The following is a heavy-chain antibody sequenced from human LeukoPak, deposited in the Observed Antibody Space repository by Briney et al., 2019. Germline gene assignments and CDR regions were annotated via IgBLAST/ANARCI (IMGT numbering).Heavy chain of an antibody. V-gene: IGHV4-38-2*02. CDR1: GYSLTSGYY. D-gene: IGHD2-2*02. CDR2: VYHSGDT. CDR3: ARHSRRCSSTTCYTGAFDI. Sequence: PSETLSLTCTLSGYSLTSGYYWGWIRQPPGKGLECIGSVYHSGDTYYNPSLKSRVTISVDTSENQFSLKLTSVTAADTALYFCARHSRRCSSTTCYTGAFDIWGPGTVVTVSS. J-gene: IGHJ3*02.